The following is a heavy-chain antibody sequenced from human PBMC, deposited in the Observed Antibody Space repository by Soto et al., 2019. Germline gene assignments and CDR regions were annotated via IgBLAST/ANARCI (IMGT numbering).Heavy chain of an antibody. V-gene: IGHV3-23*01. CDR1: VFTVNSHA. Sequence: GGSLRLSCAASVFTVNSHAMSWVRQGPGKGLECVASISVSGDGTYYGDSVKGRFTISRHSSSSTLYLQMNNLRGEDTAVYFCTKSRRGILMVYGFGGMDFWGQGTTVTFSS. J-gene: IGHJ6*02. CDR3: TKSRRGILMVYGFGGMDF. CDR2: ISVSGDGT. D-gene: IGHD2-8*01.